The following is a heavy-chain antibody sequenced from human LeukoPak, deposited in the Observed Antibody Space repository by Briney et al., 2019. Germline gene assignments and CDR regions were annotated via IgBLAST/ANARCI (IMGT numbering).Heavy chain of an antibody. D-gene: IGHD2-21*01. J-gene: IGHJ5*02. V-gene: IGHV3-23*01. CDR3: VKDRCGSFDP. Sequence: PGGSLRLSCAASGFSFTSYAMSWVRQAQGKGLEWVSAVSRSGGATYYADSVKGRFTISRDNSKSTVYLEMNSLRAEDTAVYFCVKDRCGSFDPWGQGTLVTVSS. CDR2: VSRSGGAT. CDR1: GFSFTSYA.